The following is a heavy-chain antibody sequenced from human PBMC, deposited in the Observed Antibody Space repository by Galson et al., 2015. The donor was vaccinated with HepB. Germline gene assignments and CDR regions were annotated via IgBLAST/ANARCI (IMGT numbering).Heavy chain of an antibody. CDR1: GGSISSSNW. V-gene: IGHV4-4*02. J-gene: IGHJ4*02. D-gene: IGHD3-22*01. Sequence: SETLSLTCAVSGGSISSSNWWSWVRQPPGKGLEWIGEIYHSGSTNYNPSFKSRVTISVDKSKNQFSLKLSSVTAADTAVYYCARRPYDSSGYPGPFDYWGQGTLVTVSS. CDR2: IYHSGST. CDR3: ARRPYDSSGYPGPFDY.